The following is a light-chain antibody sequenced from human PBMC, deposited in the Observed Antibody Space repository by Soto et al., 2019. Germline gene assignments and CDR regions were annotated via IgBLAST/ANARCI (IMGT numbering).Light chain of an antibody. Sequence: QGYRSDLGWYQRKPGKAPKLLIYAASDLQADVPSRFSGSRSGTDFTFTISSLQAEDSATYYCLQDHNYQWTFGQGTKVDIK. CDR1: QGYRSD. J-gene: IGKJ2*02. CDR3: LQDHNYQWT. V-gene: IGKV1-6*01. CDR2: AAS.